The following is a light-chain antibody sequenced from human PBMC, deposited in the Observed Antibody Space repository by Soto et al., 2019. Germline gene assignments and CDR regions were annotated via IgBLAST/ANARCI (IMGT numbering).Light chain of an antibody. CDR3: HQYARSPPEYT. CDR2: GTS. CDR1: QSVSSNY. J-gene: IGKJ2*01. V-gene: IGKV3-20*01. Sequence: EIVLTQSPGTLSLSPGERATLSCRASQSVSSNYFAWYQQKPGQAPRLLIYGTSSRATGIPDRFSGSGSGTDFTLTISRLEPEDFAVYYCHQYARSPPEYTFGQGTKLEIK.